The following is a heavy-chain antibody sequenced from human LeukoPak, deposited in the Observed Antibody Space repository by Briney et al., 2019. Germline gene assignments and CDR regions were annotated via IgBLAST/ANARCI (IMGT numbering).Heavy chain of an antibody. J-gene: IGHJ3*02. D-gene: IGHD3-10*01. CDR3: AKVLTYYYGSGSYPDAFDI. Sequence: GGSLRLSCAASGFTFSSYAMSWVRQAPGKGLEWVSAISGSGGSTYYADSVKGRFTISRDNSKNTLYLQMNSLRAEDTAVYYCAKVLTYYYGSGSYPDAFDIWGQGTMVTVSS. V-gene: IGHV3-23*01. CDR2: ISGSGGST. CDR1: GFTFSSYA.